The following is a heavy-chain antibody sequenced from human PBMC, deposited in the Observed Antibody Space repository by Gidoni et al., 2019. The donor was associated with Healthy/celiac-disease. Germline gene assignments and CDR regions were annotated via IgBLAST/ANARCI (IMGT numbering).Heavy chain of an antibody. CDR2: IWYDGSNK. Sequence: QVQLVESGGGVVQPGRSLRLSCAASGFTFSSYGMHWVRQAPGKGLEWVAVIWYDGSNKYYADSVKGRFTISRDNSKNTLYLQMNSLRAEDTAVYYCARERDGSSPVIDYWGQGTLVTVSS. D-gene: IGHD6-6*01. J-gene: IGHJ4*02. CDR3: ARERDGSSPVIDY. CDR1: GFTFSSYG. V-gene: IGHV3-33*01.